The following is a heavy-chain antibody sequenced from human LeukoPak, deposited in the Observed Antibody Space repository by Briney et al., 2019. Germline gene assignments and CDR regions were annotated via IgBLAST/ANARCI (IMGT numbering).Heavy chain of an antibody. Sequence: GGSLRLSCAASGFTFSGSALHWVRQAPGKGLEWVGRIRSKANSYATAYAASVKGRFTIPRDDSKNTAYLQMNSLKTEDTAVYYCTSQSHYGGSYWGSDYYYYYMDVWGKGTTVTVSS. CDR2: IRSKANSYAT. J-gene: IGHJ6*03. CDR1: GFTFSGSA. CDR3: TSQSHYGGSYWGSDYYYYYMDV. D-gene: IGHD1-26*01. V-gene: IGHV3-73*01.